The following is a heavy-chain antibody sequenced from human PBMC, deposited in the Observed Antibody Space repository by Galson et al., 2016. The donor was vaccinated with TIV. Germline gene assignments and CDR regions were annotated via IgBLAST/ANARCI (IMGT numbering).Heavy chain of an antibody. V-gene: IGHV3-23*01. CDR2: ISAGGGRT. J-gene: IGHJ4*02. Sequence: SLRLSCAASGFTFSSFAVSWVRQAPGKGLEWVSGISAGGGRTNYADSVKGRFTISRDNPKNTLYLQMSSLRAEDTAVDFCAKMDSSGFDYVRRFDFWGQGTLATVSS. CDR1: GFTFSSFA. D-gene: IGHD3-22*01. CDR3: AKMDSSGFDYVRRFDF.